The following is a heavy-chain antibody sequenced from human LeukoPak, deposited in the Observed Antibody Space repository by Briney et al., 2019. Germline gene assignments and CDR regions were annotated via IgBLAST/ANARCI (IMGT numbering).Heavy chain of an antibody. J-gene: IGHJ4*02. CDR3: ARHSRSVDYGSGSYTWDY. CDR2: RYYSGST. V-gene: IGHV4-39*01. D-gene: IGHD3-10*01. Sequence: SDTLSLPCTVSGRPHSRIIYHWGWIRQPPGRGLEWIGTRYYSGSTYYNVSLKSRVTISVATSRNKFSLNLSSVTAAETAVYYCARHSRSVDYGSGSYTWDYWGQGTLVTVSS. CDR1: GRPHSRIIYH.